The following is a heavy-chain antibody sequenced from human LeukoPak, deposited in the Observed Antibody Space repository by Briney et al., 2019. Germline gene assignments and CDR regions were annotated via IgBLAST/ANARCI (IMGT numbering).Heavy chain of an antibody. J-gene: IGHJ4*02. D-gene: IGHD1-7*01. CDR1: GGSISSYF. CDR3: ARLSRNYGAFDY. Sequence: SETLSLTCTVSGGSISSYFWNWIRQPPGKGLEWIGEINHSGSTNYNPSLKSRVTISVDTSKNQFSLKLSSVTAADTAVYYCARLSRNYGAFDYWGQGTLVTVSS. V-gene: IGHV4-34*01. CDR2: INHSGST.